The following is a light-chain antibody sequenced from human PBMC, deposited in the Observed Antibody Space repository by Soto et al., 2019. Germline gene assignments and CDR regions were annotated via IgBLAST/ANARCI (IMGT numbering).Light chain of an antibody. V-gene: IGKV3D-20*02. CDR2: DAS. J-gene: IGKJ5*01. Sequence: EIVFTQSPCTLSVTPGERATLSCRASQSVTSTYLAWYQQKPGQAPRLLIYDASTRATGIPARFSGSGSGTHFTLTISSLEPADFAVYYCQQRSSSITSGQGARPEI. CDR1: QSVTSTY. CDR3: QQRSSSIT.